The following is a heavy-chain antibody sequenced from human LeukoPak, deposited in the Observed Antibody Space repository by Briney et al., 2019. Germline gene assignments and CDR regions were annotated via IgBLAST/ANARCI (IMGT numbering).Heavy chain of an antibody. CDR2: ISGDSSYI. V-gene: IGHV3-21*04. CDR1: GFIFSSYP. CDR3: ARDRFSRGSYYFDY. J-gene: IGHJ4*02. Sequence: GGSLRLSCAASGFIFSSYPLNWVRQAPGKGLEWVSTISGDSSYIQYADSVKGRFTISRDNSKNTLYLQMNSLRAEDTAVYYCARDRFSRGSYYFDYWGQGTLVTVSS. D-gene: IGHD1-26*01.